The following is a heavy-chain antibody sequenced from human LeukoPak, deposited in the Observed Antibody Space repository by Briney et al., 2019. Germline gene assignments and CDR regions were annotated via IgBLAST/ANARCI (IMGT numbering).Heavy chain of an antibody. D-gene: IGHD3-10*01. J-gene: IGHJ5*02. V-gene: IGHV4-59*01. CDR1: GGSISSYY. CDR3: ARGGYYGSGNDFRFDP. CDR2: IYYSGST. Sequence: SETQSLTCTVSGGSISSYYWSWIRQPPGKGLEWIGYIYYSGSTNYNPSLKSRVTISVDTSKNQFSLKLSSVTPADTAVYCCARGGYYGSGNDFRFDPWGQGTLVTVSS.